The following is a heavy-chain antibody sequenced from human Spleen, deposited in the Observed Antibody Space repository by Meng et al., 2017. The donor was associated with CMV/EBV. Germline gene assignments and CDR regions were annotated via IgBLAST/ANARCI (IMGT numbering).Heavy chain of an antibody. CDR3: ASLYGGNSGVDY. J-gene: IGHJ4*02. Sequence: SVKVSCKASGYTFTGYYIHWVRQAPGQGLEWMGGIIPIFGTANYAQKFQGRVTITTDESTSTAYMELSSLRSEDTAVYYCASLYGGNSGVDYWGQGTLVTVSS. CDR1: GYTFTGYY. D-gene: IGHD4-23*01. V-gene: IGHV1-69*05. CDR2: IIPIFGTA.